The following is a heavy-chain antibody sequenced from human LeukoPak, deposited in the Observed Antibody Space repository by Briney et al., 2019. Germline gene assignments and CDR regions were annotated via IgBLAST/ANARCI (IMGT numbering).Heavy chain of an antibody. D-gene: IGHD6-19*01. CDR2: IHLEGSEK. Sequence: GGSLRLSCAASGFSFNSYWMSWVRQAPGKGPEWVANIHLEGSEKYYVDSVKGRFTISRDNAKNSAYLEMNSLRAEDTAVYYCARRGGWYDACFDHWGQGSLVTVSS. CDR3: ARRGGWYDACFDH. V-gene: IGHV3-7*03. CDR1: GFSFNSYW. J-gene: IGHJ4*02.